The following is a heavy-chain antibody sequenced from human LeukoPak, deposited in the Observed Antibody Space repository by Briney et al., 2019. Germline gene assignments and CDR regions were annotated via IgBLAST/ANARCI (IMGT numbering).Heavy chain of an antibody. CDR1: GFSFSDSP. CDR3: SRQTISCHDF. D-gene: IGHD5-24*01. J-gene: IGHJ4*02. Sequence: GGSLKLSCATSGFSFSDSPIHWDRQASGKGLEWVGHIRSKTSDYATAYSESVKGRFTISRDDSKNTAYLQMNSLKPEDTAVYYCSRQTISCHDFWGQGTLVTVSS. V-gene: IGHV3-73*01. CDR2: IRSKTSDYAT.